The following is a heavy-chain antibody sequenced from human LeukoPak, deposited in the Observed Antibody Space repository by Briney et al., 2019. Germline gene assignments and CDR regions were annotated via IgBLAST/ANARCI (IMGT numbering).Heavy chain of an antibody. J-gene: IGHJ3*02. CDR3: ARAHYYGSGSYYNPGGAFDI. CDR1: GFTFSDYY. Sequence: GGSLRLSCAASGFTFSDYYMSWVRQAPGKGLEWVSAIYSGGSTYYADSVKGRFTISRDNSKNTLYLQMNSLRAEDTAVYYCARAHYYGSGSYYNPGGAFDIWGQGTMVTVSS. CDR2: IYSGGST. V-gene: IGHV3-53*01. D-gene: IGHD3-10*01.